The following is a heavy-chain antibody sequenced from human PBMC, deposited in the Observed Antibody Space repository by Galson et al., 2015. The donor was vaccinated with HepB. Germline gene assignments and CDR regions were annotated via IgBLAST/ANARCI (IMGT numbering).Heavy chain of an antibody. J-gene: IGHJ4*02. V-gene: IGHV5-51*01. CDR2: IYPGDSDT. D-gene: IGHD3-10*01. Sequence: FTRYWIGWVRQMPGKGLEWMAIIYPGDSDTRYSPSFQGQVTISADKSISTAYLQWSSLKASETAMYYCATSGWSPSYCARSITMVRINTPDYWGQGTLVIVSS. CDR3: ATSGWSPSYCARSITMVRINTPDY. CDR1: FTRYW.